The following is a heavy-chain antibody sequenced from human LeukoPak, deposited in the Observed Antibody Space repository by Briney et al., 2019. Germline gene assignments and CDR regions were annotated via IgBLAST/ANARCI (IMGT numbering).Heavy chain of an antibody. D-gene: IGHD4-11*01. V-gene: IGHV3-7*01. CDR1: GFTFSSYW. CDR3: ARGVTSYLFDY. Sequence: GGSLRLSCAASGFTFSSYWMSWVRQAPGKGLEWVANIKQDGSEKYYVDSVKGRFTISRDNAKNSLYLQMNSLRAEDTAVYYRARGVTSYLFDYWGQGTLVTVSS. J-gene: IGHJ4*02. CDR2: IKQDGSEK.